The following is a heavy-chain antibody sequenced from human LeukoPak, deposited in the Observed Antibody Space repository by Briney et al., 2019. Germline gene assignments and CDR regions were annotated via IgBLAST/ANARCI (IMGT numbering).Heavy chain of an antibody. Sequence: GGSLRLSCAASGFTFSSYAMSWVRQAPGKGLEWVSAISGSGGSTYYADSVKGRFTISRDNSKNTLYLQMNSLRAEDTAVYYCAKTSYYDFWSQPMDVWGQGTTVTVSS. D-gene: IGHD3-3*01. CDR3: AKTSYYDFWSQPMDV. CDR2: ISGSGGST. V-gene: IGHV3-23*01. CDR1: GFTFSSYA. J-gene: IGHJ6*02.